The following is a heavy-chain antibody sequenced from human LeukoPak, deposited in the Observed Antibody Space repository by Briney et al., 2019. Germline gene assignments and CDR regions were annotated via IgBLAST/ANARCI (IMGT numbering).Heavy chain of an antibody. CDR3: ARDAVDTANAV. D-gene: IGHD5-18*01. V-gene: IGHV3-74*01. Sequence: AGGSLSLSCAVSGFTFTTYWMHWVRQAPGKGLVWVSHINSDGSITSYAYSVKGRFTISRDNAKNTLYLQMNSLRAEDTAVYYCARDAVDTANAVWGQGTTVTVSS. CDR2: INSDGSIT. J-gene: IGHJ6*02. CDR1: GFTFTTYW.